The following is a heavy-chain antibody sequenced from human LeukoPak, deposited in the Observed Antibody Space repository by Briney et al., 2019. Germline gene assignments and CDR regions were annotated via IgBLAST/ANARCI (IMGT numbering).Heavy chain of an antibody. Sequence: ASVKVSCKASGYTFTSSDINWVRQATGQGLEWVGWMNPNSGNTGYAQKFQGRVTMTRNTSISTAYMELSSLRSEDTAVYYCARGVTTVTTWWFDPWGQGTLVTVSS. D-gene: IGHD4-17*01. CDR1: GYTFTSSD. CDR2: MNPNSGNT. J-gene: IGHJ5*02. V-gene: IGHV1-8*01. CDR3: ARGVTTVTTWWFDP.